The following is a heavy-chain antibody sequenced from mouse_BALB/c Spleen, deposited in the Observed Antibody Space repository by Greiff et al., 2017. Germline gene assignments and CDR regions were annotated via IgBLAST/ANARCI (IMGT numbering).Heavy chain of an antibody. J-gene: IGHJ4*01. V-gene: IGHV1-80*01. CDR1: GYAFSSYW. D-gene: IGHD2-4*01. Sequence: QVQLQQSGAELVRPGSSVKISCKASGYAFSSYWMNWVKQRPGQGLEWIGQIYPGDGDTNYNGKFKGKATLTADKSSSTAYMQLSSLTSEDSAVYFCARGAMIRYAMDYWGQGTSVTVSS. CDR2: IYPGDGDT. CDR3: ARGAMIRYAMDY.